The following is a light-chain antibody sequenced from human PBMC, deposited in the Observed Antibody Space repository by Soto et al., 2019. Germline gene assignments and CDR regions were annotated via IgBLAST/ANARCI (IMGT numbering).Light chain of an antibody. Sequence: QSALTQPRSVSGSPGQSVAISCAGTSSDVGRYNYVSWYQQYPGKAPKLIIYDVTKRPSGVPDRFSGSKSGNTASLTISGLQAEDEADYSCCSVAGLFGGGTKLTVL. V-gene: IGLV2-11*01. CDR2: DVT. CDR1: SSDVGRYNY. J-gene: IGLJ2*01. CDR3: CSVAGL.